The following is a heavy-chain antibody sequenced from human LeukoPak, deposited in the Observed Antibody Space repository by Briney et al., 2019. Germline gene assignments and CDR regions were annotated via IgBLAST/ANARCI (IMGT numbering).Heavy chain of an antibody. CDR2: ISAYNGNT. CDR1: GYSFTSFG. CDR3: VRDLGVDTSMIFFDF. V-gene: IGHV1-18*01. D-gene: IGHD3/OR15-3a*01. J-gene: IGHJ4*02. Sequence: ASVKVSCKASGYSFTSFGISWVRQAPGQGLGWMGWISAYNGNTRSAQKFQGRVTMTTDTSTSTAYMELRSLRFDDTAVFYCVRDLGVDTSMIFFDFWGQGTLVTVSS.